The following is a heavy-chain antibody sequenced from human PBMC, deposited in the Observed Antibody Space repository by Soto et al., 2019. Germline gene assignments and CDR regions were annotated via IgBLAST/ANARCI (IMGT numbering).Heavy chain of an antibody. D-gene: IGHD6-19*01. Sequence: QITLKESGPTLVKPTQTLTLTCTFSGFSLSTHGLGVGWIRQPPGKALEWLALIYWNDDKRYSPTLNSSLTITKNTSKNQVVLTMTNMDPVATATYYCARRTTTWGVAVATYDYWGQGTLVTVSS. V-gene: IGHV2-5*01. CDR3: ARRTTTWGVAVATYDY. J-gene: IGHJ4*02. CDR1: GFSLSTHGLG. CDR2: IYWNDDK.